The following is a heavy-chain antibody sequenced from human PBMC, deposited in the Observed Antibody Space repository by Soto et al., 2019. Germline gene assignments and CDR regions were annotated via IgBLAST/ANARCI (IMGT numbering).Heavy chain of an antibody. D-gene: IGHD1-26*01. CDR2: ISYDGSNK. Sequence: GGAMRFSKAASGFTSSNYAMHLGRQAPGKGLGWVAVISYDGSNKYYADSVKGGSTISRDNIDNTHYQQMNRRSAETGVECCGARGKWELTAFYIWGQGTNVNV. CDR1: GFTSSNYA. CDR3: ARGKWELTAFYI. J-gene: IGHJ3*02. V-gene: IGHV3-30-3*01.